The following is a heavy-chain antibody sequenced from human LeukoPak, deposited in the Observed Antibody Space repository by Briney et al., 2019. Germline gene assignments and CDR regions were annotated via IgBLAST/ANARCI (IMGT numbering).Heavy chain of an antibody. CDR3: VKDEWNC. CDR2: ISDSGDNI. D-gene: IGHD3-3*01. V-gene: IGHV3-23*01. CDR1: GFTFSNHF. Sequence: GGSLRLSCAASGFTFSNHFMSWVRQAPGKGLEWVSAISDSGDNIYYADSVRGWFTISRDNSRNTLYLQMDSLRAEDTALYYCVKDEWNCWGQGTLVTVSS. J-gene: IGHJ4*02.